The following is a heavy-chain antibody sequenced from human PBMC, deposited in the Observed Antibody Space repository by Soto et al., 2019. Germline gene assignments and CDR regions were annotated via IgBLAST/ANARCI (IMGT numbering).Heavy chain of an antibody. CDR1: GASISSGDYA. CDR3: ARGGSNDWQVAFDI. D-gene: IGHD3-9*01. J-gene: IGHJ3*02. CDR2: IYNNGGS. V-gene: IGHV4-30-2*01. Sequence: PSETLSLTCVVSGASISSGDYAWNWVRQPPGKGLEWLGYIYNNGGSYYSPSLKSRVTMSLDTSKNQFSLKLTSVTAADTAVYYCARGGSNDWQVAFDIWGQGTMVTVSS.